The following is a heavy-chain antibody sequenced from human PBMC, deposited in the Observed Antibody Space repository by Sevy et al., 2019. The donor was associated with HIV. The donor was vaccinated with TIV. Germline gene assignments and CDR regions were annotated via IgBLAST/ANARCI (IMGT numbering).Heavy chain of an antibody. Sequence: GSLRLSCAASGFSLTTSDMHWVRPAPGKGLEWVAFVRNGGSNKYYADSVRDRFTISRDSPKNTLYLQMNSLRDEDTAIYYCARGRKTTEEWLEELDYYYGLDVWGQGTTVTVSS. D-gene: IGHD2-8*01. V-gene: IGHV3-30*02. CDR2: VRNGGSNK. CDR3: ARGRKTTEEWLEELDYYYGLDV. CDR1: GFSLTTSD. J-gene: IGHJ6*02.